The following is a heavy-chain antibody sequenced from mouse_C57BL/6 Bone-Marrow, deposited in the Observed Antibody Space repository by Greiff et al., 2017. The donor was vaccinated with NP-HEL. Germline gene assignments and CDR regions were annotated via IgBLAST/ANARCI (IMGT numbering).Heavy chain of an antibody. CDR3: ARGGANYYAMDY. CDR1: GYTFTDYN. V-gene: IGHV1-18*01. Sequence: EVQLQQSGPELVKPGASVKIPCKASGYTFTDYNMDWVKQSHGKSLEWIGDINPNNGGTIYNQKFKGKATLTVDKSSSTAYMELRSLTSEDTAVYYCARGGANYYAMDYWGQGTSVTVSS. CDR2: INPNNGGT. J-gene: IGHJ4*01.